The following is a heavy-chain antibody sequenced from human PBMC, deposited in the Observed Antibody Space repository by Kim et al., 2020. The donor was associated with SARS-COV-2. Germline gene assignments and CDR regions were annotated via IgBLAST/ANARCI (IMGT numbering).Heavy chain of an antibody. CDR3: ARLQLARDYYYYGMDV. D-gene: IGHD5-18*01. Sequence: SETLSLTCTVSGGSISSSSYYWGWIRQPPGKGLDWIGSIYYSGSTYYNPSLKSRVTISVDTSKNQFSLKLSSVTAADTAVYYCARLQLARDYYYYGMDVWGQGTTVTVSS. CDR2: IYYSGST. J-gene: IGHJ6*02. CDR1: GGSISSSSYY. V-gene: IGHV4-39*01.